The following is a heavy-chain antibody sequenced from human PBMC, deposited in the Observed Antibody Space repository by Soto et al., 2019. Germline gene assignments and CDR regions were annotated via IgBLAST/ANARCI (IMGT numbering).Heavy chain of an antibody. CDR1: GFTFSDYY. CDR3: LRDRRPSSYRGFDS. CDR2: ISNSGSTI. J-gene: IGHJ4*02. D-gene: IGHD3-16*02. V-gene: IGHV3-11*01. Sequence: PGGSLRLSCAASGFTFSDYYMSWIRQAPGKGLEWVSYISNSGSTIYYADSVRGRFTISRDDAKNSLYLQMNSLRAEDTAVYYCLRDRRPSSYRGFDSRGQGTLVTGSS.